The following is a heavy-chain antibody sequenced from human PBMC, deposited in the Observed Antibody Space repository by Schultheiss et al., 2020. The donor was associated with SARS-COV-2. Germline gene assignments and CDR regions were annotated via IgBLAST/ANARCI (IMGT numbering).Heavy chain of an antibody. J-gene: IGHJ3*02. Sequence: GGSLRLSCAASGFTFSSYAMHWVRQAPGKGLEWVAVISYDGSNKYYADSVKGRFTISRDNSKNTLYLQMNSLRAEDTAVYYCAKDEWYNWNHDAFDIWGQGTMVTVSS. CDR3: AKDEWYNWNHDAFDI. D-gene: IGHD1-20*01. V-gene: IGHV3-30-3*01. CDR2: ISYDGSNK. CDR1: GFTFSSYA.